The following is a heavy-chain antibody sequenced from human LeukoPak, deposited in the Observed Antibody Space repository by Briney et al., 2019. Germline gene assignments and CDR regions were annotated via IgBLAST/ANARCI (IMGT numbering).Heavy chain of an antibody. D-gene: IGHD2-15*01. CDR1: GYTFSVST. CDR2: MRSKANSFVT. CDR3: ADSLRGEGIVTATRTIDY. J-gene: IGHJ4*02. V-gene: IGHV3-73*01. Sequence: GGSLRLSCTASGYTFSVSTVHWVRQASGKGLEWVGRMRSKANSFVTTYTTSVQGRFTISRDNSQNTLSLQLNSLRPEDTTLYYWADSLRGEGIVTATRTIDYWGQGTLVTVSS.